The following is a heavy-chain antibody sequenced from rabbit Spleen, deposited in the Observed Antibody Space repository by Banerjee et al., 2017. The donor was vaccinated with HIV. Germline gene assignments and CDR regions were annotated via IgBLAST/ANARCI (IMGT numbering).Heavy chain of an antibody. CDR1: GIDFSNYNF. Sequence: QEQLEESGGGLVQPGASLTLTYKASGIDFSNYNFMCWVRQAPGKGLEWIACIDTGSRDFTYYASWAKGRFTISKASSTTVTLQLTSLTAADTATYFCARDLTGVIGWNFGWWGPGTLVTVS. J-gene: IGHJ6*01. CDR3: ARDLTGVIGWNFGW. D-gene: IGHD4-1*01. CDR2: IDTGSRDFT. V-gene: IGHV1S45*01.